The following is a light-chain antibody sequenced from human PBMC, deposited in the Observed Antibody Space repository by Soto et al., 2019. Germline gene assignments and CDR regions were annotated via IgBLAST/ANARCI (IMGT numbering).Light chain of an antibody. CDR2: GAS. J-gene: IGKJ4*01. V-gene: IGKV3-15*01. Sequence: EIVMTQSPATLSVSPGERATLSCRASQSVSSSLAWYQQKPGQAPRLLIYGASTRATGIPARFSGGGSETDFTLTISSLQSEDFAVYYCQQYHNWPPLTFGGGTKVDI. CDR3: QQYHNWPPLT. CDR1: QSVSSS.